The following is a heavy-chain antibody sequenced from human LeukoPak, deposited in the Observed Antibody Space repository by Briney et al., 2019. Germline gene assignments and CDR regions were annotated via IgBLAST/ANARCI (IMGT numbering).Heavy chain of an antibody. Sequence: SETLSLTCAVYGGSFSGYYWSWIRQPPGKGLEWIGEINHSGSTNYNPSLKSRVTISVDTSKNQFSLELTSVTAADTAVYYCARRRYDASGYYPSRGRYFDYWGQGTLVTVSS. V-gene: IGHV4-34*01. D-gene: IGHD3-22*01. CDR2: INHSGST. CDR1: GGSFSGYY. CDR3: ARRRYDASGYYPSRGRYFDY. J-gene: IGHJ4*02.